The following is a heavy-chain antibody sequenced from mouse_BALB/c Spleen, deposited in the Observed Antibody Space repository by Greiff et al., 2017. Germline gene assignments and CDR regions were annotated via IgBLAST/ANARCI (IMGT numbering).Heavy chain of an antibody. V-gene: IGHV5-12-2*01. CDR3: ARHYGNYAMDY. D-gene: IGHD2-1*01. CDR2: ISNGGGST. J-gene: IGHJ4*01. Sequence: DVMLVESGGGLVQPGGSLKLSCAASGFTFSSYTMSWVRQTPEKRLEWVAYISNGGGSTYYPDTVKGRFTISRDNAKNTLYLQMSSLKSEDTAMYYCARHYGNYAMDYWGQGTSVTVSS. CDR1: GFTFSSYT.